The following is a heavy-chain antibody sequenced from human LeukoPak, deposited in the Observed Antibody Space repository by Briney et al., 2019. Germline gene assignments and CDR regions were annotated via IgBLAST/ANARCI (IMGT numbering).Heavy chain of an antibody. V-gene: IGHV1-69*04. CDR2: IIPILGIA. Sequence: EASVKVSCKASGGTFSSYAISWVRQAPGQGLEWMGRIIPILGIANYAQKFQGRVTITADKSTSTAYMELSSLRSEDTAVYYCAGGGPGHYYDSSGYYTLTRASNWFDPWGQGTLVTVSS. J-gene: IGHJ5*02. CDR3: AGGGPGHYYDSSGYYTLTRASNWFDP. CDR1: GGTFSSYA. D-gene: IGHD3-22*01.